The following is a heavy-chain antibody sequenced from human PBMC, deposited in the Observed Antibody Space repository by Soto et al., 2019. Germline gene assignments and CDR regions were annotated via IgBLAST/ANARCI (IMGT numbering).Heavy chain of an antibody. CDR3: VGERRILEYYYYMAV. CDR2: IYYSEST. Sequence: SETLSLPWTVSAGSISSYYWSWIRQPPGKGLKWIGYIYYSESTNYNTSLKRRVTISVDTSKNQFSLKLSSVTDAATAMHYFVGERRILEYYYYMAVWGKGTTDTVS. J-gene: IGHJ6*03. V-gene: IGHV4-59*01. CDR1: AGSISSYY. D-gene: IGHD1-1*01.